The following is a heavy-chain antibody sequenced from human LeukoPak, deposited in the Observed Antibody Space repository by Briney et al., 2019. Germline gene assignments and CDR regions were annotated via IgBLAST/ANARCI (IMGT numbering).Heavy chain of an antibody. D-gene: IGHD3-22*01. J-gene: IGHJ4*02. Sequence: SQTLSLTCAVYGGSFSGYYWSWIRQPPGKGLEWIGEINHSGSTNYNPSLKSRVTISVDTSKNQFSLKLSSVTAADTAVYYCARGRNYYDSSGYDFDYWGQGTLVTVSS. V-gene: IGHV4-34*01. CDR1: GGSFSGYY. CDR2: INHSGST. CDR3: ARGRNYYDSSGYDFDY.